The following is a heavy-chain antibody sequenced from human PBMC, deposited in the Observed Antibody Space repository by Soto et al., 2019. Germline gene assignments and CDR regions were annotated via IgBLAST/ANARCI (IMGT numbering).Heavy chain of an antibody. Sequence: EVQLVESGGVLVQPGGSLRLSCAASGFTFSTYNMHWFRQAPGKGLEWISYISSSSSTIYYANSVKGRFTISRDNARNSLYLQMNSLRAEDTAVYYGARAGSGGSGSVGYWGQGTLVTVSS. V-gene: IGHV3-48*01. J-gene: IGHJ4*02. CDR3: ARAGSGGSGSVGY. CDR1: GFTFSTYN. D-gene: IGHD1-26*01. CDR2: ISSSSSTI.